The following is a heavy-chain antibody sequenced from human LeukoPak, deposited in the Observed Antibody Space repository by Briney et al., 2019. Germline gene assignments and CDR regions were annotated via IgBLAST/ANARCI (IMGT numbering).Heavy chain of an antibody. Sequence: AGGSLRLSCAASGFTFSAYTMNWVRQAPGKGLEWVSSISGNDYYIYYADSVKGRFTVSRDNAKNSLYLQMNSLTGEDTAVYYCAREDRESFDSWGQGTLVTASS. CDR3: AREDRESFDS. J-gene: IGHJ5*01. CDR2: ISGNDYYI. CDR1: GFTFSAYT. D-gene: IGHD3-16*02. V-gene: IGHV3-21*06.